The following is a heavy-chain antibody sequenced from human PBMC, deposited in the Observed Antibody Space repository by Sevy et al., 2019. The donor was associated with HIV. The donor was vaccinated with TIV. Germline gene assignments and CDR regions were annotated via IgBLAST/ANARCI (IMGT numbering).Heavy chain of an antibody. CDR2: FYPGDSET. Sequence: GEPLKISCKGPGYSFTNYWIAWVRQMPGKGLEWMGIFYPGDSETRYSPSFQGQVTISPDKSISTAYLHWSSLKASDTAMYYCARFYDSSGHFPSDYWGQGTLVTVSS. CDR3: ARFYDSSGHFPSDY. J-gene: IGHJ4*02. D-gene: IGHD3-22*01. CDR1: GYSFTNYW. V-gene: IGHV5-51*01.